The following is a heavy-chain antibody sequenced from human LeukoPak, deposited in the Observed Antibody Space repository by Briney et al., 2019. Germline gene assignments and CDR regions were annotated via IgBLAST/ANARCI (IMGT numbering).Heavy chain of an antibody. J-gene: IGHJ6*03. CDR2: ISSSSSFR. V-gene: IGHV3-21*04. CDR1: GFNFSSYS. Sequence: SGGSLRLSCAASGFNFSSYSMNCVRQAPGKGLEWVSSISSSSSFRYYADSVKGRFTISRDNSKNTLYLQTNSLRAEDTAVYYCANGNRCTSPNCLGYYYFYMDVWGKGTTVTVSS. D-gene: IGHD2-8*01. CDR3: ANGNRCTSPNCLGYYYFYMDV.